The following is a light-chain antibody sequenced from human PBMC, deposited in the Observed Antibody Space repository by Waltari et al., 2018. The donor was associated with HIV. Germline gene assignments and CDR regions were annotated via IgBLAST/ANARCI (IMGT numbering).Light chain of an antibody. CDR2: RNL. J-gene: IGLJ2*01. V-gene: IGLV1-44*01. CDR1: SSNIGTNT. CDR3: AAWDASLHVV. Sequence: QSVLTQPPSASGTLGQGVTTPCFGSSSNIGTNTVNWYQHLPGAAPKLIIFRNLPRPSGVPDRFSGSQSGTSAFLTITGLLPGDEATYYCAAWDASLHVVFGGGTQLTVL.